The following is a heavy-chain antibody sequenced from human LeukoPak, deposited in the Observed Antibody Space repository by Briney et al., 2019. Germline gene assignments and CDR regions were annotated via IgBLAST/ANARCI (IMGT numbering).Heavy chain of an antibody. V-gene: IGHV4-59*08. CDR1: GGSISSYY. CDR3: ARIAAAGSEYFYH. Sequence: PSETLSLTCTVSGGSISSYYWSWIRQPPGKGLECIGYIYYSGDTNYNPSLKSRVTISVDTSKNHFSLRLSSVTAADTAIYYCARIAAAGSEYFYHWGQGTLVTVSS. J-gene: IGHJ1*01. D-gene: IGHD6-13*01. CDR2: IYYSGDT.